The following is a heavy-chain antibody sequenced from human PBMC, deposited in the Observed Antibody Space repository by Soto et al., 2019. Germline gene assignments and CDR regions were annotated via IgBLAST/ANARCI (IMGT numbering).Heavy chain of an antibody. CDR2: IYPGDSNT. D-gene: IGHD3-3*01. V-gene: IGHV5-51*01. CDR1: GYSFTTDW. J-gene: IGHJ3*02. CDR3: ARLISVFGVVGGFDI. Sequence: PGESLKISCKGSGYSFTTDWIGWVRQMPGKGLEWMGIIYPGDSNTRYSPSFEGQVTIADDKSISTANLQWSSLKASDTAMYYCARLISVFGVVGGFDIWGQGTMVTVSS.